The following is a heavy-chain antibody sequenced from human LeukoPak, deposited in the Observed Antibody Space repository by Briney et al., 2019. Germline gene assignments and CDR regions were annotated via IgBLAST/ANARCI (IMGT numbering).Heavy chain of an antibody. J-gene: IGHJ4*02. CDR3: ARDGSGNFDY. D-gene: IGHD3-10*01. V-gene: IGHV3-33*01. CDR2: TYYDGSNQ. Sequence: GGSLRLSCAASGFNFSNYGMHWVRQAPGEGLEWVAITYYDGSNQYYADSVKGRFTISRDNSKTILYLQMNSLRAEDTAVYYCARDGSGNFDYWGQGILVTVSS. CDR1: GFNFSNYG.